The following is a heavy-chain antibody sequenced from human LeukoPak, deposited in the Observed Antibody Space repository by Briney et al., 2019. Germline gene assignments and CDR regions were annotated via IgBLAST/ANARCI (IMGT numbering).Heavy chain of an antibody. V-gene: IGHV3-48*01. CDR1: EFTFSSYS. CDR3: ASPRTSTHH. Sequence: GGSLRLSCAASEFTFSSYSMNWVRQAPGKGLEWVSYITNSGNSKSYADSVKGRFTISRDNTKNSLYLQMNGLRAEDTAVYYCASPRTSTHHWGQGTLVTVSS. CDR2: ITNSGNSK. J-gene: IGHJ5*02. D-gene: IGHD2-2*01.